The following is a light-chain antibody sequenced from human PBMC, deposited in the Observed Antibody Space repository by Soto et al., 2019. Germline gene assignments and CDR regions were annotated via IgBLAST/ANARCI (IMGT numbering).Light chain of an antibody. Sequence: EIVLTQSPDTLSLSPGERATLSCRASQSVSSNFLAWYQQKPGQAPRLLIYGASSRATGIPDRFSGSGSGTDFPLTVSGLEPEDFAVYYCQQYISSPSTFGGGTKVEMK. J-gene: IGKJ4*01. CDR1: QSVSSNF. CDR2: GAS. V-gene: IGKV3-20*01. CDR3: QQYISSPST.